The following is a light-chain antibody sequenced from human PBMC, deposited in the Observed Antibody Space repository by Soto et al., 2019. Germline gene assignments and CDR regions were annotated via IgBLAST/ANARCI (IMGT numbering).Light chain of an antibody. CDR1: QSINRW. V-gene: IGKV1-5*03. CDR2: KAS. CDR3: QQYSTYPYI. Sequence: IQMTQSPSTLSASVGDRVTITCRASQSINRWLAWYQQKPGKAPKLLIYKASTLESGVPSRFSGGGLGTEFSLNITSLQPDDFATYYCQQYSTYPYIFGQGTKVDI. J-gene: IGKJ2*01.